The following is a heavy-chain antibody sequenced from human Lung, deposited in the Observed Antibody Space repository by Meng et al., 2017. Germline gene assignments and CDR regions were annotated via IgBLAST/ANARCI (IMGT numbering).Heavy chain of an antibody. Sequence: QLPLQGSCPGPVHPLVTLSRIRGFSGGSIRSSNWWSWVRQPPGKGLEWIGEIYHSGGTKYNPSLKSRVTISVDKSKNQFSLKLSSVTAADTAVYYCARGPGEAVVPRTMFDYWGQGTLVTVSS. V-gene: IGHV4-4*02. J-gene: IGHJ4*02. CDR3: ARGPGEAVVPRTMFDY. CDR1: GGSIRSSNW. D-gene: IGHD2-2*01. CDR2: IYHSGGT.